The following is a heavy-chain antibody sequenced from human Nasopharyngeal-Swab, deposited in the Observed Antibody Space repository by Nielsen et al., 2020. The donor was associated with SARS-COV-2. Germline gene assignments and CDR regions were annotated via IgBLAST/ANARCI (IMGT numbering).Heavy chain of an antibody. CDR2: ISSSSSYI. CDR1: GFTFNNYN. D-gene: IGHD3-3*01. J-gene: IGHJ6*02. CDR3: ARDGLDYDFWSAYFMDV. V-gene: IGHV3-21*01. Sequence: GGSLTLSCAASGFTFNNYNFNRVRQAPGKGLEWVSSISSSSSYIYYADSVKGRFTISRDNAKNSLYLQMNSLRAEDTAVYYCARDGLDYDFWSAYFMDVWGQGTTVTVSS.